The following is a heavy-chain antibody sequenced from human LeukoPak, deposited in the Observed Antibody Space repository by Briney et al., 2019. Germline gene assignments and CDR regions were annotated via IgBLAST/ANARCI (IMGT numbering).Heavy chain of an antibody. CDR1: GSSMNLYS. J-gene: IGHJ4*02. V-gene: IGHV4-59*12. Sequence: PSETLSLTCSVSGSSMNLYSWNWIRQSPGKGLEWIAYMYYSGTTNYNPSLENRAAISLDLSRHQFSLRLNSVTAADTAVYYCARAIRAAAVYYFDYWGQGTLVTVSS. CDR3: ARAIRAAAVYYFDY. CDR2: MYYSGTT. D-gene: IGHD6-13*01.